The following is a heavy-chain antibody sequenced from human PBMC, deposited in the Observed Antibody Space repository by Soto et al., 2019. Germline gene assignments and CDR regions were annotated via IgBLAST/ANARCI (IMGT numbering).Heavy chain of an antibody. CDR3: ARGLITGSHYSGGRYYFDS. CDR1: GASISNYF. V-gene: IGHV4-59*01. Sequence: PSETLSLSCNVSGASISNYFWNWIRQSPGKGLEWIGYIYYSGSTYYNPSLKSRVTISVDTSKRQFSLKLSSVTAADTAAYYCARGLITGSHYSGGRYYFDSWGQGTQVTVSS. J-gene: IGHJ4*02. CDR2: IYYSGST. D-gene: IGHD1-26*01.